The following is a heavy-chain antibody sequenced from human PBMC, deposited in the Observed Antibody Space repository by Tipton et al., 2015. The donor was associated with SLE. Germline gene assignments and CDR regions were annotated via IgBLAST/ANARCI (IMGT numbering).Heavy chain of an antibody. V-gene: IGHV4-34*01. J-gene: IGHJ2*01. D-gene: IGHD4-11*01. CDR2: INHSGAT. CDR3: AREFLNPVTTVHYYFDL. CDR1: GGSFSDYY. Sequence: LRLSCDVYGGSFSDYYCSWIRQSPGKGLEWIGEINHSGATNYNPSLKSRVTISVDTSKDQFSLKLSSVTAADTAVYYCAREFLNPVTTVHYYFDLWGRGTLVTVSS.